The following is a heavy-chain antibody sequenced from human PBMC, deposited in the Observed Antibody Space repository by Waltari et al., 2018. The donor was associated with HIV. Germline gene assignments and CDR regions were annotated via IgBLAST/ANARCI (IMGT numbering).Heavy chain of an antibody. CDR2: ISSSSNYR. D-gene: IGHD3-16*01. V-gene: IGHV3-21*01. CDR1: GFTFSSYS. CDR3: ARGRDDYVWGGMDV. Sequence: EVQLVESGGGLVKPGGSLRLSCAASGFTFSSYSMNWVRQAPGKGLEWVSSISSSSNYRYYADSVKGRFTISRDNAKNSLYLQMNSLRAEDTAVYYCARGRDDYVWGGMDVWGQGTTVTVSS. J-gene: IGHJ6*02.